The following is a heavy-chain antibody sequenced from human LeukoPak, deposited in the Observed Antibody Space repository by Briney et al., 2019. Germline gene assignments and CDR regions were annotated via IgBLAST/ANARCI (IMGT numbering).Heavy chain of an antibody. Sequence: ASVKVSCKASGYKFIDDYMHWVRQAPGQGLEFMGWINPDSGFTNYAQKLKGRVTITRDTSISTVYLEVRSPASDDTAVYYCAPTAEAYTSWWRVWGQGTLVTVSS. CDR2: INPDSGFT. CDR3: APTAEAYTSWWRV. D-gene: IGHD3-16*01. V-gene: IGHV1-2*02. J-gene: IGHJ4*02. CDR1: GYKFIDDY.